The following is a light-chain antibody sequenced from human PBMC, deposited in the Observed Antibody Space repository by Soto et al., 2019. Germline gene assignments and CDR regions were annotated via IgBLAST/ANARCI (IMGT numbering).Light chain of an antibody. Sequence: EIVLTQSPGTLSLSLGERATLSCRTSQSVSTKYVAWYQQKPGQAPSLLIYGTSNRATGIPDRFSGSGSGADFSLTISRLEPEDFAVYYCQHCGYSPPDTFGQGTRLEIK. CDR3: QHCGYSPPDT. CDR2: GTS. J-gene: IGKJ2*01. V-gene: IGKV3-20*01. CDR1: QSVSTKY.